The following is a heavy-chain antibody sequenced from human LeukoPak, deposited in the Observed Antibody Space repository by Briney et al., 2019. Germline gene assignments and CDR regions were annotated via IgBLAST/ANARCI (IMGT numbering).Heavy chain of an antibody. D-gene: IGHD3-10*01. V-gene: IGHV3-53*01. CDR3: ARVRGESRGNGFDI. J-gene: IGHJ3*02. CDR2: IYSDGRT. Sequence: PAGSLRLSCAASGFTVSSNYMSWVRQAPGKGPEWILVIYSDGRTFYTDSVKGRFTISRDISKNTLALQMNCLRVEDTALYYCARVRGESRGNGFDIWGQGTMVTVSS. CDR1: GFTVSSNY.